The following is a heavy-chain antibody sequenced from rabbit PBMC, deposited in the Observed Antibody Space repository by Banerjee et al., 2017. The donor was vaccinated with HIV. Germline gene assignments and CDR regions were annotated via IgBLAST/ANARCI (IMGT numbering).Heavy chain of an antibody. V-gene: IGHV1S45*01. D-gene: IGHD4-1*01. Sequence: QEQLEESGGGLVKPEGSLTLTCKASGFDLSGYYYMCWVRQAPGKGLELIACIYTGNSGSTAYAKWAKGRFTISKTSSTTVTLQMTSLTAADTATYFCARDLAGVIGWNFNLWGPGTLVTVS. CDR2: IYTGNSGST. J-gene: IGHJ4*01. CDR3: ARDLAGVIGWNFNL. CDR1: GFDLSGYYY.